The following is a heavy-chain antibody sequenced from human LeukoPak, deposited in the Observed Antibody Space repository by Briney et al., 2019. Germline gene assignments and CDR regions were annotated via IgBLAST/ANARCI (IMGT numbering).Heavy chain of an antibody. J-gene: IGHJ6*03. Sequence: KPSETLSLTCTVSGVSIGTYYWSWVRQSPGKGLEWVGYIYVTGNRYNPYLQSRVTISVDTSRNQSFLKMSSVTAADTAVYYCARHIGGGIEDMDVWGKGTKVTVSS. CDR1: GVSIGTYY. D-gene: IGHD3-16*02. CDR3: ARHIGGGIEDMDV. CDR2: IYVTGN. V-gene: IGHV4-59*08.